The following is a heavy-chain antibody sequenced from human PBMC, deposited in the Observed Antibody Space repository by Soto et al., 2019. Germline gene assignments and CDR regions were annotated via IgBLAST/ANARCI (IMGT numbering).Heavy chain of an antibody. CDR3: TTIDQLLSFYYYYMDV. V-gene: IGHV3-15*01. J-gene: IGHJ6*03. Sequence: GGSLRLSCAVSELTFSNAWMSWVRQAPGKGLEWVGRIKSKTDGGTADYAAPVKGRFTISRDDSKNTLYLQMNSLKTEDTAVYYCTTIDQLLSFYYYYMDVWSKGTTVTVSS. CDR2: IKSKTDGGTA. D-gene: IGHD2-2*01. CDR1: ELTFSNAW.